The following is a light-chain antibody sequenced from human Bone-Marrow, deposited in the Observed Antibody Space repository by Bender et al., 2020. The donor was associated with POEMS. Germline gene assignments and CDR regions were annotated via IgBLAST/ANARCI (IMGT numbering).Light chain of an antibody. Sequence: QSALTQPASVSGSPGQSITISCTGTNSDVATYKLVSWYQQHPGKAPKLMIYEVTKRPSGVPDRFSGSKSVNTASLTVSGLQADDEADYYCCSYGGTYTSIFGTGTKVTVL. J-gene: IGLJ1*01. CDR2: EVT. V-gene: IGLV2-23*02. CDR3: CSYGGTYTSI. CDR1: NSDVATYKL.